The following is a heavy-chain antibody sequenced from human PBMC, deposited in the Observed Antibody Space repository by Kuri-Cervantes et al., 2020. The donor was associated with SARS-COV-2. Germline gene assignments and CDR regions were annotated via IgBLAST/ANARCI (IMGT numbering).Heavy chain of an antibody. CDR2: INPNSGGT. D-gene: IGHD3-22*01. CDR3: ARSTPLRRLVVISQGGAFDI. V-gene: IGHV1-2*04. J-gene: IGHJ3*02. CDR1: GYNLTGYY. Sequence: ASVKVSFKASGYNLTGYYMHWVRQAPGQGLEWMGWINPNSGGTNYAQKFQGWVTMTRDTSISTVYMELSRLRSDDAAVYYCARSTPLRRLVVISQGGAFDIWGQGTMVTVSS.